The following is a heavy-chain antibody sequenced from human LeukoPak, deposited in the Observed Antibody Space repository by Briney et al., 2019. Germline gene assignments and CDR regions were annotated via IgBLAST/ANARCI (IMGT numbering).Heavy chain of an antibody. CDR1: GFTFSSYW. J-gene: IGHJ4*02. V-gene: IGHV3-7*01. D-gene: IGHD2/OR15-2a*01. Sequence: SGGSLRLSCAVSGFTFSSYWMSWVRQAPGKGLEWVANIKQDGSEKYYVDSVKGRFTISRDNAKNSLYLQMNSLRAEDTAVYYCAKYGDYWGQGTLVTVSS. CDR2: IKQDGSEK. CDR3: AKYGDY.